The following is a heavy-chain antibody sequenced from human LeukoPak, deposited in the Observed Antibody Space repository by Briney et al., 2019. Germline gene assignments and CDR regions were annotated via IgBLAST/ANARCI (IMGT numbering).Heavy chain of an antibody. Sequence: SETLSLTCAVSGYSISSGYYWGWIRQPPGKGLEWIGSIYHSGSTYYNPSLNSRVTISVDTSKNQFSLKLSSVTAADTAVYYCARGSADDFWSGYSPNWFDPWGQGTLVTVSS. CDR2: IYHSGST. J-gene: IGHJ5*02. CDR1: GYSISSGYY. D-gene: IGHD3-3*01. CDR3: ARGSADDFWSGYSPNWFDP. V-gene: IGHV4-38-2*01.